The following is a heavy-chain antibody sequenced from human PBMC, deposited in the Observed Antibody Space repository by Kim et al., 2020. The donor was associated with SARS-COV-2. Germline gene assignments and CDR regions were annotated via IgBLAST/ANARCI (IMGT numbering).Heavy chain of an antibody. CDR3: ARSFLWFGELLPPSWVSFYFDY. CDR2: IYYSGST. V-gene: IGHV4-39*01. J-gene: IGHJ4*02. D-gene: IGHD3-10*01. CDR1: GGSISSSSCY. Sequence: SETLSLTCTVSGGSISSSSCYWGWIRQPPGKGLEWIGSIYYSGSTYYNPSLKSRVTISVDTSKNQFSLKLSSVTAADTAVYYCARSFLWFGELLPPSWVSFYFDYWGQGTLVTVSS.